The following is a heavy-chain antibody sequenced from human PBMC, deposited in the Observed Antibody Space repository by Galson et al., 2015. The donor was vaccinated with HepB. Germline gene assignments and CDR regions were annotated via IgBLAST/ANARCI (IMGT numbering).Heavy chain of an antibody. CDR3: ARTSISYSWVVSFDD. CDR2: VIPILGTI. CDR1: GGTFNSHA. Sequence: SVKVSCKVSGGTFNSHALIWVRQAPGQGLEWMGGVIPILGTINYPQKFQGRVKITADEFTRTTYMELSSLRSDDTAVYYCARTSISYSWVVSFDDWGQGTLVIVSS. D-gene: IGHD1-14*01. J-gene: IGHJ4*02. V-gene: IGHV1-69*13.